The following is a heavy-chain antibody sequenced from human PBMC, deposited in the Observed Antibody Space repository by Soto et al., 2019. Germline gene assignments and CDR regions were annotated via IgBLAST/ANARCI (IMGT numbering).Heavy chain of an antibody. CDR3: ASAKNGDSYWDFDL. CDR1: GFSFTAYW. CDR2: IYPAASYI. J-gene: IGHJ2*01. D-gene: IGHD2-21*02. Sequence: PGESLKISRKGSGFSFTAYWIGWVPPMPGKGLEWMGIIYPAASYIIYSPSFQGQVTISADKSISTAYLQWGSLKDSGTAIYYCASAKNGDSYWDFDLWGRGTQVTVSS. V-gene: IGHV5-51*01.